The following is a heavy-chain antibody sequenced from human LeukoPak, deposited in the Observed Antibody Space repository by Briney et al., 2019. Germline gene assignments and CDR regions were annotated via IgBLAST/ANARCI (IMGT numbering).Heavy chain of an antibody. D-gene: IGHD1-26*01. CDR1: GFTFSSYW. CDR2: IKQDGSEK. J-gene: IGHJ4*02. CDR3: AREYYSGSYYDY. V-gene: IGHV3-7*01. Sequence: GALRLSCAASGFTFSSYWMSWVRQAPGKGLEWVANIKQDGSEKYYVDSVKGRFTISRDNAKNSLYLQMNSLRAEDTAVYYCAREYYSGSYYDYWGQGTLVTVSS.